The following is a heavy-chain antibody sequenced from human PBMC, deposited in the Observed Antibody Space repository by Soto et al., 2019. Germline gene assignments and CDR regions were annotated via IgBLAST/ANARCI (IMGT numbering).Heavy chain of an antibody. CDR1: GTSISSYY. D-gene: IGHD2-8*01. CDR3: ARYNSYAIDY. V-gene: IGHV4-59*01. Sequence: SETLSLTCTVSGTSISSYYWSWIRQPLGKGLEWIANIHYSGTTNYNPSLASRVTLSVDTSKNQFSLKMTSVTAADRAMYFCARYNSYAIDYWGRGTLVTVSS. J-gene: IGHJ4*02. CDR2: IHYSGTT.